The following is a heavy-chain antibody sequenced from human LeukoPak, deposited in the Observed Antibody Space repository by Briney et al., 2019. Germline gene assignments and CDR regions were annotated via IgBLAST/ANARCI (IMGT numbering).Heavy chain of an antibody. J-gene: IGHJ4*02. Sequence: GESLKISCKGSGYRFTSYWIGWVRQMPGKGLEWMGIIYPGDSDTRYSPSFQGQVAISTDKSISTAYLQWSSLKASDTAMYYCARHYYGSGSYYLDYWGQGTLVTVSS. D-gene: IGHD3-10*01. CDR3: ARHYYGSGSYYLDY. V-gene: IGHV5-51*01. CDR1: GYRFTSYW. CDR2: IYPGDSDT.